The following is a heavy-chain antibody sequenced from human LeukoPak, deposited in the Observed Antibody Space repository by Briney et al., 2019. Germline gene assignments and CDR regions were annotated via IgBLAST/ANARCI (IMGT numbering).Heavy chain of an antibody. CDR2: ISSRGGTI. V-gene: IGHV3-11*04. CDR3: ARDGIRSFGLITKHDY. J-gene: IGHJ4*02. D-gene: IGHD3-3*01. CDR1: GFTFSDYN. Sequence: GGSLRLSCAASGFTFSDYNMHWIRQAPGKGLEWISYISSRGGTIFYADSAKGRFTISRDNAENSLFPQLNSLRPEDTAVYYCARDGIRSFGLITKHDYWGQGTLVTVSS.